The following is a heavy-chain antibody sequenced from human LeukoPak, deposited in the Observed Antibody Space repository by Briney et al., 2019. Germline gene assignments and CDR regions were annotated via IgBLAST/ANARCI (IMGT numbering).Heavy chain of an antibody. Sequence: PGGSLRLSCAASAFTLASNPMHWVRQAPGKGQERVAVISHDGSNKFYTDSVKDRFTISRDNSKNTLYLQMNSLRGEDTALYYCARVSGGYYFDDWGQGSLVIVSS. D-gene: IGHD3-16*01. V-gene: IGHV3-30-3*01. CDR3: ARVSGGYYFDD. CDR2: ISHDGSNK. CDR1: AFTLASNP. J-gene: IGHJ4*02.